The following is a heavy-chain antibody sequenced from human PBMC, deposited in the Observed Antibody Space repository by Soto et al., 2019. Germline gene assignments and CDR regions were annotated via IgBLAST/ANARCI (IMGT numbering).Heavy chain of an antibody. V-gene: IGHV5-51*01. D-gene: IGHD2-2*01. CDR2: IYPGDSDT. J-gene: IGHJ6*03. CDR1: GYSFTSYW. CDR3: ARHKKGYGVVVPAARVGHYYYYYMDV. Sequence: PGESLKISCKGSGYSFTSYWIGWVRQMPGKGLKRMGIIYPGDSDTRYSPSFQGQVTISADKSISTAYLQWSSLKASDTAMYYCARHKKGYGVVVPAARVGHYYYYYMDVWGKGTTVTVSS.